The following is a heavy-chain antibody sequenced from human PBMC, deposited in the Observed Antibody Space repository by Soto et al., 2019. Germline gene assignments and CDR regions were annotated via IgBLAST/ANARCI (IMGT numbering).Heavy chain of an antibody. Sequence: GGSLRLSCAASGFTFSSYAMSWVRQAPGKGLEWVSAISGSGGSTYYADSVKGRFTISRDNAKNTLYLQMNSLRAEDKAVYYCAKDLGHYYDSSGYYYEDYWGQGTLVTVSS. CDR3: AKDLGHYYDSSGYYYEDY. J-gene: IGHJ4*02. CDR2: ISGSGGST. V-gene: IGHV3-23*01. D-gene: IGHD3-22*01. CDR1: GFTFSSYA.